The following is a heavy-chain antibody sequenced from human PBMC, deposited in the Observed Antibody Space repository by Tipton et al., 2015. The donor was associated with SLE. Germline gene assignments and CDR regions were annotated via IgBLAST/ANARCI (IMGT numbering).Heavy chain of an antibody. D-gene: IGHD5-18*01. J-gene: IGHJ6*02. Sequence: TLSLTCTVSGGSISSGSYYWSWIRQPAGKGLEWIGYIYTSGSTNYNPSLKSRVTISVDTSKNQFSLKLSSVTAADTAVYYCARAGQLGSDYYYYYGMDVWGQGTTVTVSS. CDR1: GGSISSGSYY. CDR2: IYTSGST. V-gene: IGHV4-61*09. CDR3: ARAGQLGSDYYYYYGMDV.